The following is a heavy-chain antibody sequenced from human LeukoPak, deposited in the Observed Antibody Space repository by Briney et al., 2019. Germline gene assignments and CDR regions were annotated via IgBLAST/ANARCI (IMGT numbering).Heavy chain of an antibody. V-gene: IGHV3-21*01. CDR3: ARAPLGPPGFDP. Sequence: PGGSLRLSCAASGFTFSSYSMNWVRQAPGKGLEWVSSISSSSSYIYYADSVKGRFTISRDNAKNSLYLQMNSLRAEDTAVYYCARAPLGPPGFDPWGQGTLVTVSS. CDR2: ISSSSSYI. J-gene: IGHJ5*02. CDR1: GFTFSSYS.